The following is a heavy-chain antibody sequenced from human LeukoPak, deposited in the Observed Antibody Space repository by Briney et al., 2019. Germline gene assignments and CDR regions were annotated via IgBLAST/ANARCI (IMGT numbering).Heavy chain of an antibody. Sequence: ASVKVSCKPSGYTFTDYYIHWVRQAPGQGLEWMGWIIPNSGGTNYAQKFQGNVTMTRDTSISTAYMELSRLTSDDTAVYYCARGGYYYDSAHWYFDLWGRGTLVTVSS. V-gene: IGHV1-2*02. CDR1: GYTFTDYY. CDR3: ARGGYYYDSAHWYFDL. CDR2: IIPNSGGT. J-gene: IGHJ2*01. D-gene: IGHD3-10*01.